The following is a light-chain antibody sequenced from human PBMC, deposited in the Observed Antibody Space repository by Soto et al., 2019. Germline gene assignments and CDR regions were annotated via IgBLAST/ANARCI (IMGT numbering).Light chain of an antibody. J-gene: IGLJ2*01. CDR1: GSNIRAGYD. CDR2: TNI. CDR3: QSYDGSLSGVV. V-gene: IGLV1-40*01. Sequence: QAVVTQPPSVSGAPEQRVTISCTGTGSNIRAGYDVHWYQHLPGTAPKLLIYTNINRPSGVPDRFTASKSGTSASLAITGLEAGDEADYYCQSYDGSLSGVVFGGGTKLTVL.